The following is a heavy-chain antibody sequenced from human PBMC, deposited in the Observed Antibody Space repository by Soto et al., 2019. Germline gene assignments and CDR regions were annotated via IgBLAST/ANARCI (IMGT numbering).Heavy chain of an antibody. Sequence: SLTCTVSGDSISSSHYYRAWIRQHRGKGLEWIGSIYYSGSTYYNPSLKSRVTISVDTSKNQFSLKLSSVTAADTAVYYGASRIGSSWYYYYGRDGWGQGTTVTVSS. CDR1: GDSISSSHYY. D-gene: IGHD6-13*01. J-gene: IGHJ6*02. CDR2: IYYSGST. V-gene: IGHV4-39*01. CDR3: ASRIGSSWYYYYGRDG.